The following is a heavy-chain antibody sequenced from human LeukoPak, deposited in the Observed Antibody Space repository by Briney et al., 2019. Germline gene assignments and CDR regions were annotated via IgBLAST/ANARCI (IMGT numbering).Heavy chain of an antibody. D-gene: IGHD1-26*01. V-gene: IGHV3-7*01. CDR1: GGSFSGYY. CDR3: AKPKGRAQGYYFDY. Sequence: PSETLSLTCAVYGGSFSGYYWSWVRQPPGKGLEWVANIKQDGSEKYYVDSVKGRFTISRDNSKNTLYLQMNSLRAEDTAVYYCAKPKGRAQGYYFDYWGQGTLVTVSS. J-gene: IGHJ4*02. CDR2: IKQDGSEK.